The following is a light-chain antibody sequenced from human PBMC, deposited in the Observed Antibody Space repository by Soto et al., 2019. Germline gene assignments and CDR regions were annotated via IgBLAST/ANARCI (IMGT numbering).Light chain of an antibody. CDR1: QYINTR. J-gene: IGKJ1*01. V-gene: IGKV3-11*01. CDR2: QTS. Sequence: EIVLTQSPATLSSFPGDRVTLSCRASQYINTRLAWNQHRPGQAPSLLIYQTSLRAAGIPARFSASGSGTDFTLTISDVQPEDFALYYCHQRQSWPRTFGQGTKVDI. CDR3: HQRQSWPRT.